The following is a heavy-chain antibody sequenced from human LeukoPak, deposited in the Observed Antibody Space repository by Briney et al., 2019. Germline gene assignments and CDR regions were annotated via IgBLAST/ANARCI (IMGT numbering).Heavy chain of an antibody. J-gene: IGHJ3*02. CDR1: GGSISSQY. D-gene: IGHD1-26*01. Sequence: PSETLSLTCTVSGGSISSQYWSWIRQPPGKGLEWIGSIYYSGSTYYNPSLKSRVTISVDTSKNQFSLKLSSVTAADTAVYYCARDLSGSYHDAFDIWGQGTMVTVSS. V-gene: IGHV4-59*11. CDR3: ARDLSGSYHDAFDI. CDR2: IYYSGST.